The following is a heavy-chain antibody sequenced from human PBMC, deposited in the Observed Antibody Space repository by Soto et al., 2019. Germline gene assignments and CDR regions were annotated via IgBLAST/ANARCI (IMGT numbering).Heavy chain of an antibody. J-gene: IGHJ6*02. CDR1: GFTFSSYG. CDR3: AKDKVGSSWTYGMDV. V-gene: IGHV3-30*18. D-gene: IGHD6-13*01. CDR2: ISYDGSNK. Sequence: GGSLRLSCAASGFTFSSYGMHWVRQAPGKGLEWVAVISYDGSNKYYADSVKGRFTISRDNSKNTLYLQMNSLRAEDTAVYYCAKDKVGSSWTYGMDVWGQGTTVTVSS.